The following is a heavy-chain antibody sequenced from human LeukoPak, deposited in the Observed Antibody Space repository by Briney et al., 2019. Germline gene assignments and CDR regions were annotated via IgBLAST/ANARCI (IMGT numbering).Heavy chain of an antibody. CDR1: GGSISSSSYY. D-gene: IGHD5-24*01. J-gene: IGHJ4*02. CDR2: IYTSGST. CDR3: ARDYGEMATTHRYYFDY. V-gene: IGHV4-61*02. Sequence: SETLSLTCTVSGGSISSSSYYWSWIRQPAGKGLEWIGRIYTSGSTNYNPSLKSRVTISVDTSKNQFSLKLSSVTAADTAVYYCARDYGEMATTHRYYFDYWGQGTLVTVSS.